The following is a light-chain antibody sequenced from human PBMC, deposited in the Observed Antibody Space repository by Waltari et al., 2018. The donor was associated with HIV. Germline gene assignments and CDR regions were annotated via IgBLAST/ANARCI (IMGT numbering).Light chain of an antibody. Sequence: QSVLTQPPSASGTPGQRVTISCSGSSSNIGSNTVNWYQQLPGTAPKLLIYSNNQRPSGVPVRFSGSKSGTSASLAISGLQAEDEADYYCAAWDDSLNGLVVGTGTKVTVL. CDR3: AAWDDSLNGLV. CDR1: SSNIGSNT. CDR2: SNN. J-gene: IGLJ1*01. V-gene: IGLV1-44*01.